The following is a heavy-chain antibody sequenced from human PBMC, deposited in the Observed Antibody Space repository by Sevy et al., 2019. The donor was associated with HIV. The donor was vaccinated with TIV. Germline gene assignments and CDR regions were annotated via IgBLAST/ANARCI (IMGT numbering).Heavy chain of an antibody. CDR2: IYYSGST. Sequence: SETLSLTCTVSGGSVSSGSYYWSWIRQPPGKGLEWLGYIYYSGSTNYNPSLKSRVTISVDTSKNQFSLKLSSVTAADTAVYYCARDRIVVVSAAHTSYYYYYMDVWGKGTTVTVSS. J-gene: IGHJ6*03. CDR3: ARDRIVVVSAAHTSYYYYYMDV. D-gene: IGHD2-2*01. V-gene: IGHV4-61*01. CDR1: GGSVSSGSYY.